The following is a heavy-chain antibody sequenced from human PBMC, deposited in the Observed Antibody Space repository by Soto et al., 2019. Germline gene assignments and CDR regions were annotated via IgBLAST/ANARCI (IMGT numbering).Heavy chain of an antibody. CDR1: GFTFSSYG. Sequence: PGGSLRLSCAASGFTFSSYGMHWVRQAPGKGLEWVAVIWYDGSNKYYADSVKGRFTISRDNSKNTLYLQMNSLRAEDTAVYYCARSDPYITIFGVVIPLFDYRGQRSSVTVSS. J-gene: IGHJ4*02. D-gene: IGHD3-3*01. CDR3: ARSDPYITIFGVVIPLFDY. CDR2: IWYDGSNK. V-gene: IGHV3-33*01.